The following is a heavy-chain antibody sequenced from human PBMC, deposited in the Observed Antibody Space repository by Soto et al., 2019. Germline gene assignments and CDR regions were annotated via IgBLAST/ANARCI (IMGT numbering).Heavy chain of an antibody. CDR3: VSQRTTVITQADFDY. CDR1: GGSVTNSSYY. J-gene: IGHJ4*02. D-gene: IGHD4-4*01. Sequence: PSETLSLTCTVSGGSVTNSSYYWGWIRQSPGKGLEWIGSVYYRGRSYSKSSVKSRVTISVDTSKNQFSLNLNSVTASDTAVYFCVSQRTTVITQADFDYGRPGALVT. V-gene: IGHV4-39*01. CDR2: VYYRGRS.